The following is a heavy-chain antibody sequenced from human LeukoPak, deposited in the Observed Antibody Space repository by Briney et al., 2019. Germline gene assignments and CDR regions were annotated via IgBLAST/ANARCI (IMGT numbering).Heavy chain of an antibody. V-gene: IGHV4-30-2*01. CDR3: AREVGFGDSWFDP. J-gene: IGHJ5*02. Sequence: SETLSLTCTVSGGSISSGGYYWSWIRQPPGKGLEWIGYIYYSGSTYYNPSLKSRVTISVDRSKNQFSLKLSSVTAADTAVYYCAREVGFGDSWFDPWGQGTLVTVSS. CDR1: GGSISSGGYY. D-gene: IGHD3-10*01. CDR2: IYYSGST.